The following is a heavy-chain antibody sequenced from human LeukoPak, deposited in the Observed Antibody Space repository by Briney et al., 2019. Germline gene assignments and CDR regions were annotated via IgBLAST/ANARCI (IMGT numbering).Heavy chain of an antibody. CDR1: GGSISSYY. CDR2: IYYSGNT. V-gene: IGHV4-59*08. D-gene: IGHD4-17*01. CDR3: ASSTVPYYYYYMDV. Sequence: KTSETLSLTCTVSGGSISSYYWSWIRQPPGKGLEWIGYIYYSGNTNYNPSLKSRVTISVNTSKNQFSLKLSSVTAADTAVYYCASSTVPYYYYYMDVWGKGTTVTVSS. J-gene: IGHJ6*03.